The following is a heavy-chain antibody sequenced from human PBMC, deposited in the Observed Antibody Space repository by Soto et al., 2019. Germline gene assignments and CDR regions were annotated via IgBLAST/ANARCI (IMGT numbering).Heavy chain of an antibody. CDR3: AKARSSWYLEY. Sequence: GGSLRLSCAASGFTFSSYAMTWVRQAPGKGLEWVSAISGGGGSTYYADSVKGRFTISRDNSKNTLYLQMNSLRAEDTAVYYCAKARSSWYLEYWGQGTLVTVSS. D-gene: IGHD6-13*01. CDR2: ISGGGGST. J-gene: IGHJ4*02. CDR1: GFTFSSYA. V-gene: IGHV3-23*01.